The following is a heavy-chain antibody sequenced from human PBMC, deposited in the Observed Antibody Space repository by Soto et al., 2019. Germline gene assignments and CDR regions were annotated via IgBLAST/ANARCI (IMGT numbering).Heavy chain of an antibody. CDR2: INAGNGNT. D-gene: IGHD4-17*01. Sequence: ASVKVSCKPSRYPFTSYAMHWVRQSPGQRLEWRGWINAGNGNTKYSQKFQGRVTITRDTSASTAYMELSSLRSEDTAVYYCATGPGFDPWGQGTLVTVSS. J-gene: IGHJ5*02. CDR1: RYPFTSYA. V-gene: IGHV1-3*01. CDR3: ATGPGFDP.